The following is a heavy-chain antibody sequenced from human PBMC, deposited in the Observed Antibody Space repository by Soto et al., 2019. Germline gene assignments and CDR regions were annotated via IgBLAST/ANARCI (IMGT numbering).Heavy chain of an antibody. J-gene: IGHJ6*02. D-gene: IGHD3-22*01. V-gene: IGHV3-48*02. CDR2: ISYGSDTT. CDR3: ARYYYDSSGYDGMDV. Sequence: GGSLRLSCAASGFIISSSTMNWVRQAPGRGLEWLSDISYGSDTTHYADSVKGRFTVSRDTAKNSLYLQMNGLRDEDTAVYYCARYYYDSSGYDGMDVWGQGTTVTVS. CDR1: GFIISSST.